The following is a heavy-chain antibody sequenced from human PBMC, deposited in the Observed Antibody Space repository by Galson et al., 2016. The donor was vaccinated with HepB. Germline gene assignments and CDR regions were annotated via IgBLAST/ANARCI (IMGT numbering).Heavy chain of an antibody. CDR1: GGSISGYY. CDR2: IHYRGST. CDR3: ARVHMATIGNGIDI. V-gene: IGHV4-59*08. Sequence: SETLSLTCTVSGGSISGYYWNWIRQSPGKGLEWIGYIHYRGSTKYNPSLKSRVTISLDTSKNQVSLTLSSVTAADTALYYCARVHMATIGNGIDIWGQGKMVTVSS. J-gene: IGHJ3*02. D-gene: IGHD5-24*01.